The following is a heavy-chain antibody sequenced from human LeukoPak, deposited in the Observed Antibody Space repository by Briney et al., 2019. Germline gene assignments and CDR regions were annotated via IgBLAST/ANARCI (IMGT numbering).Heavy chain of an antibody. CDR3: ARDGGGGWRRFDP. Sequence: QGRVTMTKDTSTSTAYMELRSLRSDDTAVYYCARDGGGGWRRFDPWGQGTLVTVSS. V-gene: IGHV1-18*01. J-gene: IGHJ5*02. D-gene: IGHD6-19*01.